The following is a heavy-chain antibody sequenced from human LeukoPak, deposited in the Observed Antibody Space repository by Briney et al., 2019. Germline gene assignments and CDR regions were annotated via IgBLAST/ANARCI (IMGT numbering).Heavy chain of an antibody. Sequence: GGSLRLSCAASGFDFRAYEMNWVRQAPGKGLEWVSYIAGSDTRTYYADSVKGRLTISRDNAKNSLYLQMNSLRAEDTALYYCTTLGYHLDSWGQGTLVTVSS. CDR3: TTLGYHLDS. CDR1: GFDFRAYE. D-gene: IGHD3-22*01. V-gene: IGHV3-48*03. J-gene: IGHJ4*02. CDR2: IAGSDTRT.